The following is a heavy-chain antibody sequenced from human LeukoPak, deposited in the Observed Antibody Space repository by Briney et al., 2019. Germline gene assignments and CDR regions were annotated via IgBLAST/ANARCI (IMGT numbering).Heavy chain of an antibody. J-gene: IGHJ3*02. V-gene: IGHV3-53*01. CDR1: GFPFNTYV. CDR2: IYSGGST. D-gene: IGHD4-17*01. CDR3: ARDFDYGDYGAFDI. Sequence: GGSLRLSCAASGFPFNTYVMSWVRQAPGKGLEWVSVIYSGGSTYYADSVKGRFTISRDNSKNTLYLQMNSLRAEDTAVYYCARDFDYGDYGAFDIWGQGTMVTVSS.